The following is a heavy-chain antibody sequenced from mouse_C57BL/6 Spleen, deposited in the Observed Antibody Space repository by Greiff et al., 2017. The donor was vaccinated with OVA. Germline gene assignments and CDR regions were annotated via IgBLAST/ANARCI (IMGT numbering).Heavy chain of an antibody. J-gene: IGHJ1*03. CDR2: IDPNSGGT. CDR1: GYTFTSYW. CDR3: ARSLYGSSRRYFDV. Sequence: QVQLQPGAELVKPGASVKLSCKASGYTFTSYWMHWVKQRPGRGLEWIGRIDPNSGGTKYNEKFKSKATLTVDKPSSTAYMQLSSLTSEDSAVYYCARSLYGSSRRYFDVWGTGTTVTVSS. V-gene: IGHV1-72*01. D-gene: IGHD1-1*01.